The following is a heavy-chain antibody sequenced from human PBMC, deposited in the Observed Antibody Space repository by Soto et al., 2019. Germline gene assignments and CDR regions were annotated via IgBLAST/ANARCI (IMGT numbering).Heavy chain of an antibody. CDR2: ISGSGGST. CDR1: GFTFSSYA. Sequence: GGSLRLSCAASGFTFSSYAMSWVRQAPGKGLGWVSAISGSGGSTYYADSVKGRFTISRDNSKNTLYLQMNSLRAEDTAVYYCAKDPYRRTSWPPYGMDVWGQGTTVTVSS. J-gene: IGHJ6*02. D-gene: IGHD2-2*01. V-gene: IGHV3-23*01. CDR3: AKDPYRRTSWPPYGMDV.